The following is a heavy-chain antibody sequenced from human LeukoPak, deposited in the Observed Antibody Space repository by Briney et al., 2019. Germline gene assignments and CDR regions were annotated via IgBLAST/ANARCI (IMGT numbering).Heavy chain of an antibody. D-gene: IGHD3-3*01. CDR1: GGSISSSGCY. CDR2: IYYSGNT. CDR3: ARVILRDFWSGYPVV. J-gene: IGHJ6*04. Sequence: PSETLSLTCTVSGGSISSSGCYWGWIRQPPGKGLEWIGGIYYSGNTYYNPSLKSRVTISVDTSKNQFSLKLSSVTAADTAVYYCARVILRDFWSGYPVVWGRGTTVTVSS. V-gene: IGHV4-39*01.